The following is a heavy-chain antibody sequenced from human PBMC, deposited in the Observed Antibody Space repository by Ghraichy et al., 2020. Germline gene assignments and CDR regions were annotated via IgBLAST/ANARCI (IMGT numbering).Heavy chain of an antibody. V-gene: IGHV3-30*04. Sequence: WGSLRLSCTASGLAFRTYAMHWVRQAPGKGLEWVALITYNGGDKYSADSVKGRFTISRDNSKKTLHLEMNSLRVDDTAVYYCAREDRVGAAYFLDYWGQGTLVTVSS. CDR2: ITYNGGDK. D-gene: IGHD1-26*01. CDR1: GLAFRTYA. CDR3: AREDRVGAAYFLDY. J-gene: IGHJ4*02.